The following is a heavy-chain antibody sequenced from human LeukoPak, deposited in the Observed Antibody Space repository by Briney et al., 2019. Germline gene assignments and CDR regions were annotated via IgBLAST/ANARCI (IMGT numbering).Heavy chain of an antibody. D-gene: IGHD2-2*01. J-gene: IGHJ4*02. CDR1: GGTFSSYA. Sequence: ASVKLSCKASGGTFSSYAISWVRQAPGQGLEWMGGIIPIFGTANYAQKFQGRVTITADDSTSTAYMELSSLRSEDTAVYYCARGHCSSTSCYPVYYFDYWGQGTLVTVSS. CDR2: IIPIFGTA. V-gene: IGHV1-69*13. CDR3: ARGHCSSTSCYPVYYFDY.